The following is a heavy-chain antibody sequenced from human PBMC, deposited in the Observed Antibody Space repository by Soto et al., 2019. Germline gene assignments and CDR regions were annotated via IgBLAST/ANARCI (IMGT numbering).Heavy chain of an antibody. V-gene: IGHV4-59*01. CDR2: VHYTGST. Sequence: SETLSLTCTVSGGSIRDDYWSWIRQSPGKGPEWIGVVHYTGSTKYNPPLKSRVTISVDTPKNQFSLKMSSVTAANTATYYCARYLSEYGEYAFDTWGPATMVTVSS. D-gene: IGHD4-17*01. CDR3: ARYLSEYGEYAFDT. CDR1: GGSIRDDY. J-gene: IGHJ3*02.